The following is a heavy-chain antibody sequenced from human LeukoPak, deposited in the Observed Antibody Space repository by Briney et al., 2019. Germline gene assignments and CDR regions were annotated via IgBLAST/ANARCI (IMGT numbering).Heavy chain of an antibody. CDR2: ISNVGTI. CDR1: GFTFRSYA. D-gene: IGHD4-17*01. V-gene: IGHV3-23*01. Sequence: SGGSLRLSCAASGFTFRSYAMTWVRQAPGKGREWVSEISNVGTINYADSVKGRFTMSRDNSKNTLYLQMNSLRAEDTAVYYCAKNGGQPTENYYMDARGKGTTVTVSS. J-gene: IGHJ6*03. CDR3: AKNGGQPTENYYMDA.